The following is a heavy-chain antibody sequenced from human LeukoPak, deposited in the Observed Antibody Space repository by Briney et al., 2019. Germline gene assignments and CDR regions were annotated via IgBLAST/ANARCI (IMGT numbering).Heavy chain of an antibody. D-gene: IGHD7-27*01. CDR1: GGSIDTYY. V-gene: IGHV4-59*01. J-gene: IGHJ4*02. CDR3: AKLGSPRAF. Sequence: PSENQSLTCSVSGGSIDTYYWSWIRQSPGKGLEWIGYIYYFGNTDYNPSLKSRVTISVDTSKYQFSLNLRSVTAADTAVYYCAKLGSPRAFWGQGTLVRVSS. CDR2: IYYFGNT.